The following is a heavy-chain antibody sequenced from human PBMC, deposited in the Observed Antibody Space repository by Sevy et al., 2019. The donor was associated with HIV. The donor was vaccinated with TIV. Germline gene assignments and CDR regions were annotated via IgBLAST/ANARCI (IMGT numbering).Heavy chain of an antibody. CDR1: GFNFNNYA. D-gene: IGHD3-22*01. Sequence: WGSLRLSCKASGFNFNNYAMSWVRQAPGKGLEWVSTISGSGGRTYTAESVRGRLTISRDNSKRTVYLQMNSLRGDDTAIYYCAKDPYSSGEYFQKWGQGARVTVSS. CDR2: ISGSGGRT. CDR3: AKDPYSSGEYFQK. V-gene: IGHV3-23*01. J-gene: IGHJ1*01.